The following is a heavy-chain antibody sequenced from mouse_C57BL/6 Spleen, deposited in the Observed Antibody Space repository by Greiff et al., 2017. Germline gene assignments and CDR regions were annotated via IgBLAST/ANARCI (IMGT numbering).Heavy chain of an antibody. D-gene: IGHD1-1*01. J-gene: IGHJ1*03. V-gene: IGHV1-76*01. Sequence: VQLMESGAELVRPGASVKLSCKASGYTFTDYYINWVKQRPGQGLEWIARIYPGSGNTYYNEKFKGKATLTAEKSSSTAYMQLSSLTSEDSAVYFCARYGDLYYYGSSYGYFDVWGTGTTVTVSS. CDR1: GYTFTDYY. CDR3: ARYGDLYYYGSSYGYFDV. CDR2: IYPGSGNT.